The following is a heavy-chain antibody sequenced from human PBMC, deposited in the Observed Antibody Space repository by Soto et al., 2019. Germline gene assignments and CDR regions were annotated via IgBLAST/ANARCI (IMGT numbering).Heavy chain of an antibody. CDR2: ISGSGGST. J-gene: IGHJ5*02. CDR1: GFTFSSYA. V-gene: IGHV3-23*01. CDR3: AKDLGRARARLRFLEWSAGSERGVDP. D-gene: IGHD3-3*01. Sequence: GGSLRLSCAASGFTFSSYAMSWVRQAPGKGLEWVSAISGSGGSTYYADSVKGRFTSSSDNSKNTLYLQMNSLRAEDTAVYYCAKDLGRARARLRFLEWSAGSERGVDPWGQGTLVTVSS.